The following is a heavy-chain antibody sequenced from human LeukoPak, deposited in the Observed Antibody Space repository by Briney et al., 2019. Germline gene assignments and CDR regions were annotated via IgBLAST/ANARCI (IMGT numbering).Heavy chain of an antibody. CDR1: GGSISTYY. V-gene: IGHV4-59*08. CDR3: PRHGVNSRSSYYYDMDV. D-gene: IGHD6-6*01. J-gene: IGHJ6*02. CDR2: IYYSGST. Sequence: SETLSLTCTVSGGSISTYYWTWIRQPPGKGLESIGYIYYSGSTNYNPSLKSRVTMSVDTSKNQFSLKLSSVTAADTAVYYCPRHGVNSRSSYYYDMDVWGQGTTVTVS.